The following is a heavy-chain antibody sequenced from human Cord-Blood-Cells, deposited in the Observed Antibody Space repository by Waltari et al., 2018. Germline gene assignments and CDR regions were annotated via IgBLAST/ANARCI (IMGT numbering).Heavy chain of an antibody. CDR3: ARDRVANWGFPSYYFDY. CDR1: GFTFSSYA. V-gene: IGHV3-30-3*01. J-gene: IGHJ4*02. D-gene: IGHD7-27*01. Sequence: QVQLVESGGGVVQPGRSLRLSCAASGFTFSSYAMHWVRQAPGKGLEWVAVISYDGSNKYYADAVKGRFTISRDNSKNTLYLQMNSLRAEDTAVYYCARDRVANWGFPSYYFDYWGQGTLVTVSS. CDR2: ISYDGSNK.